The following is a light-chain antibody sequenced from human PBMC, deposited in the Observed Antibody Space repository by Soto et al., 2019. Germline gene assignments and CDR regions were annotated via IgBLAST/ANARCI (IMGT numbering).Light chain of an antibody. J-gene: IGLJ1*01. V-gene: IGLV2-14*01. CDR2: DVT. CDR1: SSDVGGYKY. CDR3: SSYTSSSTPRV. Sequence: QSALTQPASVSGSPGQSITISCTGTSSDVGGYKYVSWYQQHPGKAPKLMIYDVTNRPSGVSTRFSGSKSGNTASLTISGLQAEDEADYYCSSYTSSSTPRVFGTGTKLTVL.